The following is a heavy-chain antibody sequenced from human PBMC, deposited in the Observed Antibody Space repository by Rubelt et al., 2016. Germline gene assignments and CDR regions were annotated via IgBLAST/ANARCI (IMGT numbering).Heavy chain of an antibody. V-gene: IGHV3-53*01. CDR2: IHSGGTT. Sequence: EVQLVESGGGLIQPGGSLRLSCAASGLSVNNDYMNWVRQAPGKGLEWVSVIHSGGTTYYADSVKGRFTISRDNSKNTVYLQMNSLRADDTAVYYCARERDACYIWGQGTMVTVSS. CDR1: GLSVNNDY. CDR3: ARERDACYI. J-gene: IGHJ3*02.